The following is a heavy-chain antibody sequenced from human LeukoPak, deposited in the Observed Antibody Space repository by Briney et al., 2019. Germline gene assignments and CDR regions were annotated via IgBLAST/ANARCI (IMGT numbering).Heavy chain of an antibody. V-gene: IGHV3-9*01. Sequence: GGSLRLSCAASVFTFDDYAMHLVRQAPGKGLEWVSGISWNSGSIGYADSVKGRFTISRDNAKNSLYLQMNSLRAEDTALYYCAKATRIAVAGPYYFDYWGQGTLVTVSS. CDR2: ISWNSGSI. CDR3: AKATRIAVAGPYYFDY. D-gene: IGHD6-19*01. J-gene: IGHJ4*02. CDR1: VFTFDDYA.